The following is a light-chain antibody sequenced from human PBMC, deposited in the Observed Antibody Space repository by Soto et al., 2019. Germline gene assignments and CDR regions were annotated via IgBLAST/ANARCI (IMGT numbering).Light chain of an antibody. J-gene: IGKJ4*01. CDR1: QSVRSW. CDR3: QQYDNYPLT. V-gene: IGKV1-5*01. Sequence: DIQMTQSPSTLSASVGDRVTITCRASQSVRSWLAWYQQKPGRAPKFLIYDASSLESGVPSRFSGSGSGTEFTLTISNLQPDDFETYDCQQYDNYPLTFGGGTKVDIK. CDR2: DAS.